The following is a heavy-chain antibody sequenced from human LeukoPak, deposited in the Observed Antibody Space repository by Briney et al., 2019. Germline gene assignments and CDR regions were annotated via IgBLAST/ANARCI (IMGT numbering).Heavy chain of an antibody. D-gene: IGHD6-6*01. CDR3: ARDLIAVRPGWFDP. CDR2: ISTYNGNT. V-gene: IGHV1-18*01. CDR1: GYTFTTYG. Sequence: GASVKVSCKASGYTFTTYGISWVRQAPGQGLEWMGWISTYNGNTNYAQQFQGRVTMTTDTSVSTTYMELRSLRSDDTAVYYCARDLIAVRPGWFDPWGQGSLVTVSS. J-gene: IGHJ5*02.